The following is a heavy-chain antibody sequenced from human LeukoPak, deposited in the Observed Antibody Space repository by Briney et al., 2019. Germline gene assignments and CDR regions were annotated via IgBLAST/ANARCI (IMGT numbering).Heavy chain of an antibody. Sequence: SETLSLTCTVSGGSISSYYWSWIRQPPGKGLEWIGYIYYSGSTNYNPSLKSRVTISVDTSKNQFSLKLSSVTAADTAVYYCARGQRGFGGVIDPFDYWGQGTLVTVSS. J-gene: IGHJ4*02. V-gene: IGHV4-59*01. CDR2: IYYSGST. CDR1: GGSISSYY. CDR3: ARGQRGFGGVIDPFDY. D-gene: IGHD3-16*02.